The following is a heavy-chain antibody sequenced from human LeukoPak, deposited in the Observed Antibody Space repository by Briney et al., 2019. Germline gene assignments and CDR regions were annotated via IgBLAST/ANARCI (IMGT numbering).Heavy chain of an antibody. V-gene: IGHV1-2*02. D-gene: IGHD2-21*01. J-gene: IGHJ4*02. CDR2: INPNSGGT. CDR1: EYTFTGYY. Sequence: GASVKVSCKASEYTFTGYYIHWVRQAPGQGLEWMGCINPNSGGTNYAQKFQGRVTMTSDTSISTVYMELSRLTSDDTAVYYCARDVYAYCGGDCYSDWGQGTLVTVSS. CDR3: ARDVYAYCGGDCYSD.